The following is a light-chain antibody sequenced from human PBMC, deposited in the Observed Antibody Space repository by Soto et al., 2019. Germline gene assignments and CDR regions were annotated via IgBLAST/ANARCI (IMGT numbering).Light chain of an antibody. CDR2: GAS. CDR3: QQYSNWPLT. Sequence: EIVLTQSPGTLSLSPGERATLSCRASQTVSSSSLAWYQQKPGQAPSLLIYGASTRATGIPARFSGSGSGTEFTLTINSLQSEDFAVYYCQQYSNWPLTFGGGTKVDIK. CDR1: QTVSSS. J-gene: IGKJ4*01. V-gene: IGKV3-15*01.